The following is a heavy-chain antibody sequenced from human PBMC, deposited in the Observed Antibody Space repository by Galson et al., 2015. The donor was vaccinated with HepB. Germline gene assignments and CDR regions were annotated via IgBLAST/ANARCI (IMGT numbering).Heavy chain of an antibody. CDR3: ARGREEFGELLYYYYYYGMDV. Sequence: SVKVSCKASGYTFTSYDINWVRQATGQGLEWMGWMNPNSGNTGYAQKFQGRVTMTRNTSISTAYMELSSLRSEDTAVYYCARGREEFGELLYYYYYYGMDVWGQGTTVTVSS. CDR1: GYTFTSYD. J-gene: IGHJ6*02. CDR2: MNPNSGNT. D-gene: IGHD3-10*01. V-gene: IGHV1-8*01.